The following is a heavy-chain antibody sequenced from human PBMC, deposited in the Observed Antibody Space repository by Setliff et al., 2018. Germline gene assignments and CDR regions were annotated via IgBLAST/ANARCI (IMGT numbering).Heavy chain of an antibody. D-gene: IGHD2-15*01. CDR1: GDSISSRPFY. J-gene: IGHJ4*02. CDR2: IYHSGDA. Sequence: SETLSLTCTVSGDSISSRPFYWGWFRQPAGKELEWIGQIYHSGDARYNLALKSRVTISVDTSKNQFSLKLSSLTAADTAVYYCARHEEGYCDGGSCPYYFDYWGQGTLVTVSS. CDR3: ARHEEGYCDGGSCPYYFDY. V-gene: IGHV4-61*09.